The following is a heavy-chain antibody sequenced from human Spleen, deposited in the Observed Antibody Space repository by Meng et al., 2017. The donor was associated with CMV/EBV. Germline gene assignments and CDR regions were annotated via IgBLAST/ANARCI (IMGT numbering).Heavy chain of an antibody. Sequence: GESLKISCAAPGFAFSSSEMNWVRQAPGKGLEWISYISGSGSTIYYADSVKGRFTISRDNAKDSLYLQMNSLRAEDTAVYYCAIPYYDFWSGPLWGQGTLVTVSS. D-gene: IGHD3-3*01. CDR2: ISGSGSTI. J-gene: IGHJ4*02. CDR3: AIPYYDFWSGPL. CDR1: GFAFSSSE. V-gene: IGHV3-48*03.